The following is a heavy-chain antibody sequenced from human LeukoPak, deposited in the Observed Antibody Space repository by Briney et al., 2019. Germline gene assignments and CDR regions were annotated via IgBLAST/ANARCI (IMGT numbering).Heavy chain of an antibody. CDR3: TRGIGY. V-gene: IGHV3-74*01. CDR2: INSAGSTI. Sequence: GGSPRLSCAASGFTFSDYWMHWVRQAPGKGLVWVSRINSAGSTITYADFVQGRFTISRDNAKNTLYLQMNSLRAEDTAIYYCTRGIGYWGQGTLVTVSS. J-gene: IGHJ4*02. D-gene: IGHD1-26*01. CDR1: GFTFSDYW.